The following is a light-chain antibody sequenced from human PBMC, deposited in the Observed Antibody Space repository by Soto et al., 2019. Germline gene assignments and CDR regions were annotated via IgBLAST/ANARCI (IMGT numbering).Light chain of an antibody. J-gene: IGKJ1*01. Sequence: DIQMTQSPSTLSASVGDRVTITCRASQSISSWLAWYQQKPGKAPKLLIYKASSLESGVPSRFSGSGSGTKYTLTSSRLQPDDFATYFCQQSNSYSSTFGQGTKVEIK. CDR2: KAS. CDR1: QSISSW. V-gene: IGKV1-5*03. CDR3: QQSNSYSST.